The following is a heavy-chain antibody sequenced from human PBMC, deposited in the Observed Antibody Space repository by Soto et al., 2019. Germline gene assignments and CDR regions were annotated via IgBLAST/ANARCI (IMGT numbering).Heavy chain of an antibody. CDR2: INGYNGNT. CDR1: GYTFTSYG. V-gene: IGHV1-18*01. Sequence: QVQLVQSGAEVKKPGASVKVSCKASGYTFTSYGISWVRQAPGQGLEWMGWINGYNGNTNHAQKLQGRVTMSTDTSTSTAYMELRSLRYDDSEVYYCARMGDVPYYYYGMDVWGQGTTVTVSS. CDR3: ARMGDVPYYYYGMDV. D-gene: IGHD3-16*01. J-gene: IGHJ6*02.